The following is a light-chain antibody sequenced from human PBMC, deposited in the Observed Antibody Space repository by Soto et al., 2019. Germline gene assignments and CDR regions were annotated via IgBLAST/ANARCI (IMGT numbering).Light chain of an antibody. Sequence: QSALTQPASVSGSPGQSTTISCTGTSNDIGAYNYVSWYQQHPGKAPKLMIYDVRNRPSGVSNRFSGSKSGNTASLTISGLHTEDEADYYCSSYVSSSTLVFGTGTKATVL. V-gene: IGLV2-14*01. CDR2: DVR. CDR3: SSYVSSSTLV. CDR1: SNDIGAYNY. J-gene: IGLJ1*01.